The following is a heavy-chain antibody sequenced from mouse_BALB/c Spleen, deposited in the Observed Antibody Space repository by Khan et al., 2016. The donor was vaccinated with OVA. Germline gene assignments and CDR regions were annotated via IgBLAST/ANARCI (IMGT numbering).Heavy chain of an antibody. V-gene: IGHV2-2*02. CDR3: ARNYDYDEGLAY. CDR1: GFSLTSYG. J-gene: IGHJ3*01. Sequence: VQLKQSGPGLVQPSQSLSITCTVSGFSLTSYGVHWVRQSSGKGLEWLGAIWSVGSTDYNAAFISRLNISKENYKSQAFFKMNSLQANDTAIYYCARNYDYDEGLAYWGQGTLVTVSA. D-gene: IGHD2-4*01. CDR2: IWSVGST.